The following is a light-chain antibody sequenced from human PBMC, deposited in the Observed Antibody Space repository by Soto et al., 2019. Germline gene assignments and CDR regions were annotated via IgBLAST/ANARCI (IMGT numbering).Light chain of an antibody. V-gene: IGKV4-1*01. Sequence: DIVMTQSPDSLAVSLGGRATINCRSSQSVSYRPNNKNYFAWYQQKPGQSPKFLIYWASTRESGVPDRFSGSGSGTDFTLTISSLQAEDVAVYSCQQYYSIPHTFGQGTKLEIK. J-gene: IGKJ2*01. CDR3: QQYYSIPHT. CDR1: QSVSYRPNNKNY. CDR2: WAS.